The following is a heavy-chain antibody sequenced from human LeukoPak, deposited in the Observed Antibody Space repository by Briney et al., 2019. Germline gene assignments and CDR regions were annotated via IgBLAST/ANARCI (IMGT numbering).Heavy chain of an antibody. CDR1: GYTFTCYY. J-gene: IGHJ6*03. CDR2: INPNSGGT. D-gene: IGHD2-15*01. V-gene: IGHV1-2*02. Sequence: ASVTVSCKASGYTFTCYYMHWVRQAPGQGLEWMGWINPNSGGTNYAQKFQGRVTMTRDTSISTAYMELSRLRSDDTAVYYCARDLSHSNGCSGGSCYPYYYYYMDVWGKGTTVTVSS. CDR3: ARDLSHSNGCSGGSCYPYYYYYMDV.